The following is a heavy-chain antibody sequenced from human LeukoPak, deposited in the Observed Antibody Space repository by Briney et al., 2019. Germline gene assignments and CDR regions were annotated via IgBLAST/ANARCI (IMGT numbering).Heavy chain of an antibody. Sequence: GGSLRLSCGASGFXVSSNYISWVRQAPGKGLEWISVIYSGGSTYYADSVKGRFTISRDNSKNTLYLQMNSLRAEDTAVYYCARDWSHRCFDYWGQGTLVTVSS. CDR1: GFXVSSNY. J-gene: IGHJ4*02. CDR3: ARDWSHRCFDY. V-gene: IGHV3-53*01. D-gene: IGHD3-3*01. CDR2: IYSGGST.